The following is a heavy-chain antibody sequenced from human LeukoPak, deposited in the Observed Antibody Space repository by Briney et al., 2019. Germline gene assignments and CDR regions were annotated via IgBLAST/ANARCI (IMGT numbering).Heavy chain of an antibody. V-gene: IGHV4-34*01. CDR1: GGSFSGYY. CDR2: INHSGST. J-gene: IGHJ4*02. D-gene: IGHD2-15*01. Sequence: SETLSLTCAVYGGSFSGYYWSWIRQPPGKGLEWIGEINHSGSTNYNPSLKSRVTISVDTSKNQFSLKLSSVTAADTAVYYCARVTCSGGSCYSFDYWGQGTLVTVSS. CDR3: ARVTCSGGSCYSFDY.